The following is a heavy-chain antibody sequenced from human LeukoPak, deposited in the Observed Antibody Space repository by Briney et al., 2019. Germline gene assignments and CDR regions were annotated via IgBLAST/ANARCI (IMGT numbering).Heavy chain of an antibody. V-gene: IGHV5-51*01. CDR3: ARLRGYCSGGSCYRHYYYGMDV. CDR2: IYPGGSDT. CDR1: GYSFTSYW. J-gene: IGHJ6*02. D-gene: IGHD2-15*01. Sequence: GESLKISCKGSGYSFTSYWIGWVRQMPGKGLEWMGIIYPGGSDTRYSPSFQGQVTISADKSISTAYLQWSSLKASDTAMYYCARLRGYCSGGSCYRHYYYGMDVWGQGTTVTVSS.